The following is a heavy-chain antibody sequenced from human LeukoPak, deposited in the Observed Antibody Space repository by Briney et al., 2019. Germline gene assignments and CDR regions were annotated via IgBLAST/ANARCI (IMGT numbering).Heavy chain of an antibody. Sequence: GGSLRLSCAASGFTFDDYAMHWVRQAPGKGLEWVSGISWSSGSIGYADSVKGRFTISRDNAKNSLYLQMNSLRAEDTALYYCARYSSSIAPGYYYYGMDVWGQGTTVTVSS. CDR2: ISWSSGSI. CDR3: ARYSSSIAPGYYYYGMDV. D-gene: IGHD6-6*01. J-gene: IGHJ6*02. V-gene: IGHV3-9*01. CDR1: GFTFDDYA.